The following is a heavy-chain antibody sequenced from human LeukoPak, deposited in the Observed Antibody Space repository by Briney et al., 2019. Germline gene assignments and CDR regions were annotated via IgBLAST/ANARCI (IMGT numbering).Heavy chain of an antibody. CDR3: ARGPYSSSSPWVDY. CDR1: GGTFSSYA. Sequence: SVKVSCKASGGTFSSYAISWVRQAPGQGLEWMGRIIPILGIANYAQKFQGRVTITADKSTSTAYMELSSLRSEDTAVYYCARGPYSSSSPWVDYWGQGTLVTVSS. V-gene: IGHV1-69*04. J-gene: IGHJ4*02. D-gene: IGHD6-6*01. CDR2: IIPILGIA.